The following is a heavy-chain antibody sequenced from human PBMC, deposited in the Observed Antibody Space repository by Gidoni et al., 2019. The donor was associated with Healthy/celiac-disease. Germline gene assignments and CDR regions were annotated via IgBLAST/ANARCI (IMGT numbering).Heavy chain of an antibody. CDR3: ARDQEVATIPDAMGY. CDR2: IWLDGTNK. CDR1: GFTFSSYG. V-gene: IGHV3-33*01. D-gene: IGHD5-12*01. Sequence: QVQLVESGGGVVQPGRSLRLSCAASGFTFSSYGRHWVRQAPGKGLDWVAVIWLDGTNKDYADSVKGRFTISRDNSKNTLYLQMNSLRAEDTAVYYCARDQEVATIPDAMGYWGQGTLVTVSS. J-gene: IGHJ4*02.